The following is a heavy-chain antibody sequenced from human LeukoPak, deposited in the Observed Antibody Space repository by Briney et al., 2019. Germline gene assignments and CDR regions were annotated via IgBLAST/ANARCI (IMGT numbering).Heavy chain of an antibody. J-gene: IGHJ4*02. D-gene: IGHD1-26*01. CDR1: GFPFSTYS. V-gene: IGHV3-21*01. CDR3: AREIMGGTFDY. CDR2: ITSSSDSK. Sequence: GESLRLSCAASGFPFSTYSMNWVRQAPEKGLEWVSSITSSSDSKYYADSIKGRLTISRDNARNSLHLQMNSLRAEDTAVYYCAREIMGGTFDYWGRGALVTVSS.